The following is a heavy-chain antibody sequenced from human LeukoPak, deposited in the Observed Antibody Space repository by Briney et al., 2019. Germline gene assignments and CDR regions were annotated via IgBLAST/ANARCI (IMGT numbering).Heavy chain of an antibody. J-gene: IGHJ4*02. CDR1: GFTFSSHA. D-gene: IGHD3-10*01. Sequence: GGSLRLSCAAPGFTFSSHAMSWVRHAPGKGLEWVSAISDSGGKTYYADSVKGRFTISRDNSKNTLYLQLNSLRAEDTAVYYCAKARMVYDYWGQGTLVTVSS. V-gene: IGHV3-23*01. CDR2: ISDSGGKT. CDR3: AKARMVYDY.